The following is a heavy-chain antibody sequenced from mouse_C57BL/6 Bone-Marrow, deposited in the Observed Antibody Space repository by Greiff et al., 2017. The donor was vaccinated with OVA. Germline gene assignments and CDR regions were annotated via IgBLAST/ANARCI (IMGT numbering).Heavy chain of an antibody. V-gene: IGHV1-64*01. Sequence: QVHVKQPGAELVKPGASVKLSCKASGYTFTSYWMHWVKQRPGQGLEWIGMIHPNSGSTNYNEKFKIKATLTVDKSSSTAYMQLSSLTSEDSAVYYCETGKAWFAYWGQGTLVTVSA. CDR3: ETGKAWFAY. CDR2: IHPNSGST. CDR1: GYTFTSYW. J-gene: IGHJ3*01.